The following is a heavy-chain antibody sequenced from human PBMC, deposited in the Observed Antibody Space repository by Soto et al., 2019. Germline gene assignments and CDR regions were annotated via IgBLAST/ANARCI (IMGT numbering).Heavy chain of an antibody. J-gene: IGHJ4*02. V-gene: IGHV3-23*01. CDR3: AKDRVDDFWSGYLYYFDY. CDR1: GFTFSSYA. D-gene: IGHD3-3*01. CDR2: ISGSGGST. Sequence: EVQLLESGGGLVQPGGSLRLSCAASGFTFSSYAMSWVRQAPGKGLEWVSAISGSGGSTYYADSVKGRFTISRDNSKNTLYLQMNSLRAEDTAVYYCAKDRVDDFWSGYLYYFDYWGQGTLVTVSS.